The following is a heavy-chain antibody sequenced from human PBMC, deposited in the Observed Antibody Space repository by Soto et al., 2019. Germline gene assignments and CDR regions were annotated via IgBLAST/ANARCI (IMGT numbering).Heavy chain of an antibody. D-gene: IGHD3-9*01. V-gene: IGHV1-69*04. CDR1: GGTFSSYT. Sequence: GASVKVSCKASGGTFSSYTISWVRQAPGQGLERMGRIIPILGIANYAQKFQGRVTITADKSTSTAYMELCSLRSEDTSVYYCARDREDYDILTGFPDWGQGTLVTVSS. CDR3: ARDREDYDILTGFPD. CDR2: IIPILGIA. J-gene: IGHJ4*02.